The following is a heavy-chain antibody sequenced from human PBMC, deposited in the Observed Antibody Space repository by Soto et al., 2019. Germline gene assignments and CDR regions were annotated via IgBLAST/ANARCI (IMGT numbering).Heavy chain of an antibody. D-gene: IGHD3-3*01. CDR3: ARVLAYYDFWSGYANAPDYYYYYMDV. V-gene: IGHV4-34*01. CDR1: GGSFSGYY. Sequence: SETLSLTCAVYGGSFSGYYWSWIRQPPGKGLEWIGEINHSGSTNYNPSLKSRVTISVDTSKNQFSLKLSSVTAADTAVYYCARVLAYYDFWSGYANAPDYYYYYMDVWGKGTTVTVSS. J-gene: IGHJ6*03. CDR2: INHSGST.